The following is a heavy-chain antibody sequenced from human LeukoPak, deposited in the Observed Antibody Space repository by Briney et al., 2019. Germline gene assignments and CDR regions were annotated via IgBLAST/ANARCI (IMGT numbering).Heavy chain of an antibody. V-gene: IGHV1-2*02. Sequence: ASVKVSCKASGYTFTGYYMHWVRQAPGQGLEWMGWINPNSGGTNYAQKFQGRVTMTRDTSISTAYMELSRLRSDDTAVYYCATELPTLDIVVVLAAIGALVWGQGTMVTVSS. D-gene: IGHD2-2*01. CDR3: ATELPTLDIVVVLAAIGALV. J-gene: IGHJ3*01. CDR2: INPNSGGT. CDR1: GYTFTGYY.